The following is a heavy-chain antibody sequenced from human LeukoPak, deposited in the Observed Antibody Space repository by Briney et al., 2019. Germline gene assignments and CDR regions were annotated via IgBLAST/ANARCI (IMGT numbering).Heavy chain of an antibody. V-gene: IGHV4-34*01. Sequence: SETLSLTRAVYGGSLSVYYWSWIRQPPGKGREWIGEINHSGSTNYNPSPKSRVTISVDTSKNQFFLKLSSVTAADTAVYYCARVRMYYDFWSGYYRGSSGWFDPWGQGTLVTVSS. CDR3: ARVRMYYDFWSGYYRGSSGWFDP. CDR1: GGSLSVYY. CDR2: INHSGST. D-gene: IGHD3-3*01. J-gene: IGHJ5*02.